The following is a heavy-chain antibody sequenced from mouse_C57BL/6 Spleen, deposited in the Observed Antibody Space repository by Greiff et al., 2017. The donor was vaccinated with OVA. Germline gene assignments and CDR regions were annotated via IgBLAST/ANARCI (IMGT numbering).Heavy chain of an antibody. D-gene: IGHD4-1*02. CDR1: GYTFTSYW. CDR2: IDPSDSET. V-gene: IGHV1-52*01. CDR3: ASATGTGWYFDV. Sequence: QVQLQQPGAELVRPGSSVKLSCKASGYTFTSYWMHWVKQRPIQGLEWIGNIDPSDSETHYNQKFKDKATLTVDKSSSTAYLQLSSLTSEDSAVYYCASATGTGWYFDVWGTETTVTVSS. J-gene: IGHJ1*03.